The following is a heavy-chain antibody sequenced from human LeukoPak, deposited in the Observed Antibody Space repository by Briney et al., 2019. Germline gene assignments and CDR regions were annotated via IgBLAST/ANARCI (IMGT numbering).Heavy chain of an antibody. Sequence: SETLSLTCTVFGYSIGSGYYWGWIRQSPGKGLEWIGKISHSGNTLYNPSLKSRVTISIDISKNQFSLNLTSVTAADTAIYYCARGLLWGQGTLVTVSS. J-gene: IGHJ1*01. V-gene: IGHV4-38-2*02. CDR2: ISHSGNT. CDR3: ARGLL. CDR1: GYSIGSGYY.